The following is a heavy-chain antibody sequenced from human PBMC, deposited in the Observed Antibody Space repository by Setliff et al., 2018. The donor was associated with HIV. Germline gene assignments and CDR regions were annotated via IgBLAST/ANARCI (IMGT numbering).Heavy chain of an antibody. J-gene: IGHJ4*02. CDR2: VNPDEA. V-gene: IGHV3-53*01. Sequence: GGSLRLSCAASGFTLSNTYMAWVRQAPGKRLEWVSRVNPDEAYYVDSVSGQFTISRDNAKNSLDLEMRYLRGDDTAIYYCTRCAAGPYCRNSFEYWGRGALVTVSS. CDR1: GFTLSNTY. CDR3: TRCAAGPYCRNSFEY. D-gene: IGHD2-15*01.